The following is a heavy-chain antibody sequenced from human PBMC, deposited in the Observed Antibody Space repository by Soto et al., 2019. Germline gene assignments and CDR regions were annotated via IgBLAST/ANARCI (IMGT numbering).Heavy chain of an antibody. CDR3: ASHLYYYGSGRYYFDY. Sequence: SETLSLTCAVYGGSFSGYYWSWIRQPPGKGLEWIGEINHSGSTNYNPSLKSRVTISVDTSKNQFSLKLSSVTAADTAVYYCASHLYYYGSGRYYFDYWGQGTRVTVSS. CDR2: INHSGST. V-gene: IGHV4-34*01. J-gene: IGHJ4*02. CDR1: GGSFSGYY. D-gene: IGHD3-10*01.